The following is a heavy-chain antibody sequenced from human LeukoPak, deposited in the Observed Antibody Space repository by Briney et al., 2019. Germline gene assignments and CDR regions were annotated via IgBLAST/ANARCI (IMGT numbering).Heavy chain of an antibody. CDR2: IIPIFGTA. V-gene: IGHV1-69*05. J-gene: IGHJ1*01. Sequence: GASVKVSCKASGGTFSSYAISWVRQAPGQGLEWMGGIIPIFGTANYAQKFQGRVTITTDESTSTAYMELSSLRSEDTAVYYCASSYYDFWSGYYASTDEYFQHWGQGTLVTVSS. CDR1: GGTFSSYA. D-gene: IGHD3-3*01. CDR3: ASSYYDFWSGYYASTDEYFQH.